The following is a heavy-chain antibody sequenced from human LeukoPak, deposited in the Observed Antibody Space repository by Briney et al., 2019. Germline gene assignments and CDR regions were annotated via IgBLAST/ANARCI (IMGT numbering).Heavy chain of an antibody. Sequence: PGGSLRLSCAASGFTFSSYAMNWVRQAPGKGLEWVSVISGSGGKTHYADSVKGRFTISRDYSKNTLNLQMNSLRAEDTAVYYCAKENWGRGERDFDYWGQGTLVTVSS. CDR3: AKENWGRGERDFDY. D-gene: IGHD3-16*01. CDR1: GFTFSSYA. V-gene: IGHV3-23*01. CDR2: ISGSGGKT. J-gene: IGHJ4*02.